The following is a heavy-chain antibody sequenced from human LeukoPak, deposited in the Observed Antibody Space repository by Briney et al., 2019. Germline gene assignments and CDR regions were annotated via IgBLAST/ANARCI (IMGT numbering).Heavy chain of an antibody. J-gene: IGHJ4*02. CDR3: ARAVVSGYFDY. CDR1: GYTFTSYD. Sequence: ASVKVSCKASGYTFTSYDVNWVRQAIGLGLEWMGWMNPNSGNTGYAQKFQGRVTMTRNTSISTAYMELSSLRSEDTAVYYCARAVVSGYFDYWGQGTLVTVSS. V-gene: IGHV1-8*01. CDR2: MNPNSGNT. D-gene: IGHD3-10*01.